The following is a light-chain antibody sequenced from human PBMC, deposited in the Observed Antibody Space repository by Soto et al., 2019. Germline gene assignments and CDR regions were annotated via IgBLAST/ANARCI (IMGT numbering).Light chain of an antibody. CDR1: SSDGDDYKD. V-gene: IGLV2-14*01. Sequence: QSALTQPASVSGSPGQSITISCTGTSSDGDDYKDVSWYQQHPGKAPKLMIYEVTYRPSGVSNRFSGSKSGNTASLTISGLQAEYEADYYCSSSTSSSTVFGTGPKVTVL. CDR3: SSSTSSSTV. J-gene: IGLJ1*01. CDR2: EVT.